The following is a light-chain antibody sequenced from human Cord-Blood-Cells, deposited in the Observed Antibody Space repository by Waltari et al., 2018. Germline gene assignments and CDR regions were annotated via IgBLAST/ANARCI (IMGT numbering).Light chain of an antibody. CDR3: LQDYDYPFT. Sequence: AIQMTESTSSLCASVGDSVTITCRASQGIRNDLGWYQQKPGKAPKLLIYAASSLHRGVPSRFSGSGSCTEFTLTISSLQPEDVATYYCLQDYDYPFTFGGGTKVEIK. CDR1: QGIRND. V-gene: IGKV1-6*01. CDR2: AAS. J-gene: IGKJ4*01.